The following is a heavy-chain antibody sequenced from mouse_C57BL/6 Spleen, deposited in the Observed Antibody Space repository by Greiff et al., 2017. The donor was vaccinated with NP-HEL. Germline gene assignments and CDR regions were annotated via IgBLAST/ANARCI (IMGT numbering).Heavy chain of an antibody. CDR3: AREGAYYSNSFDD. CDR2: IYPRSGNT. V-gene: IGHV1-81*01. J-gene: IGHJ2*01. D-gene: IGHD2-5*01. Sequence: QVQLQQSGAELARPGASVKLSCKASGYTFTSYGISWVKQRTGQGLEWIGEIYPRSGNTYYNEKFKGKAKLTADKSSSTAYMELRSLTSEDSAVYFCAREGAYYSNSFDDWGQGTTLTVSS. CDR1: GYTFTSYG.